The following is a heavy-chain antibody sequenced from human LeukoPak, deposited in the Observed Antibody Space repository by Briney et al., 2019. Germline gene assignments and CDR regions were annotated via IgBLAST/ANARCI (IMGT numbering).Heavy chain of an antibody. D-gene: IGHD2-21*02. J-gene: IGHJ4*02. V-gene: IGHV4-4*07. Sequence: SETLSPTCTVSGGSISSYYWSWMRQPAGKGLEWIGRIYTSGSTNYNPSLKSRVTMSVDTSKNQFSLKLSSVTAADTAVYYCARGLRRGVTDFDYWGQGTLVTVSS. CDR1: GGSISSYY. CDR3: ARGLRRGVTDFDY. CDR2: IYTSGST.